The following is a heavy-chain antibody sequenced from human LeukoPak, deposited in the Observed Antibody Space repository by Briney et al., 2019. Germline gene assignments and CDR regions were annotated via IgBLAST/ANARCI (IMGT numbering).Heavy chain of an antibody. D-gene: IGHD3-10*01. V-gene: IGHV3-30*18. CDR3: AKVFEVRGARRPKDY. CDR1: GFTFSDYG. CDR2: ISYDGGNK. Sequence: GGSLRLSCAASGFTFSDYGMHWVRQAPGKGLEWVALISYDGGNKFYADSVRDRFTISRDNSKNTLFLQMNSLTIEDTAVYYCAKVFEVRGARRPKDYWGQGTLVIVSS. J-gene: IGHJ4*02.